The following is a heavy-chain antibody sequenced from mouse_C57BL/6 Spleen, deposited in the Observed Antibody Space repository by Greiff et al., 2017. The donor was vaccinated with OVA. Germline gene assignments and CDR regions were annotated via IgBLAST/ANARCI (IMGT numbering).Heavy chain of an antibody. V-gene: IGHV1-19*01. CDR3: AREGLGRFAY. J-gene: IGHJ3*01. CDR2: INPYNGGT. CDR1: GYTFTDYY. Sequence: EVQVVESGPVLVKPGASVKMSCKASGYTFTDYYMNWVKQSHGKSLEWIGVINPYNGGTSYNQKFKGKATLTVDKSSSTAYMELNSLTSEDSAVYYCAREGLGRFAYWGQGTLVTVSA. D-gene: IGHD4-1*01.